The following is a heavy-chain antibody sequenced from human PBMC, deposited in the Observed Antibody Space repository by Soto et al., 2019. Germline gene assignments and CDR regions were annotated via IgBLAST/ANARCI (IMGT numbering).Heavy chain of an antibody. D-gene: IGHD1-26*01. V-gene: IGHV3-23*01. CDR3: ALYSGSYSPAEAFVT. CDR2: ISGSGGST. CDR1: GFTFSSYA. J-gene: IGHJ3*02. Sequence: GGSLRLSCAASGFTFSSYAMSWVRQAPGKGLEWVSAISGSGGSTYYADSVKGRFTISRDNSKNTLYLQMNSLRAEDTAVYYCALYSGSYSPAEAFVTWGQGTMVTVSS.